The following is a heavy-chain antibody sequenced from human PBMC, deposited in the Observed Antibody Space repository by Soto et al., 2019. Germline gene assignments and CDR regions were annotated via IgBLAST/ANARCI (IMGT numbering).Heavy chain of an antibody. CDR2: INPNSGGT. CDR1: GYTFTGYY. D-gene: IGHD3-22*01. CDR3: AREATYYYDSSGYPPRPPYYYYGMDV. J-gene: IGHJ6*02. Sequence: ASVKVSCKASGYTFTGYYMHWVRQAPGQGLEWMGWINPNSGGTNYAQKFQGWVTMTRDTSISTAYMELSRLRSDDTAVYYCAREATYYYDSSGYPPRPPYYYYGMDVWGQGTTVTVS. V-gene: IGHV1-2*04.